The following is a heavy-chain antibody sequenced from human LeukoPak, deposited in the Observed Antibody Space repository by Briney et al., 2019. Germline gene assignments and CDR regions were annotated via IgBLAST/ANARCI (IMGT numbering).Heavy chain of an antibody. D-gene: IGHD3-16*02. CDR3: ARSKLRLGELSHFDY. Sequence: GGSLRLSCAAYGFTVSSNYMSWVRQAPGKGMEWVSVIYSGGSTYYADSVKGRFTISRDNSKNTLYLQMNSLRAEDTAVYYCARSKLRLGELSHFDYWGQGTLVTVSS. CDR2: IYSGGST. V-gene: IGHV3-66*01. CDR1: GFTVSSNY. J-gene: IGHJ4*02.